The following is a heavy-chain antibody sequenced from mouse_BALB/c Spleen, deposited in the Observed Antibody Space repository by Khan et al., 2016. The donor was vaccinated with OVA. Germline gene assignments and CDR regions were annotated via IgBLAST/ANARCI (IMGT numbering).Heavy chain of an antibody. V-gene: IGHV5-9-4*01. CDR2: ISGGGSNT. CDR1: GFTFSGYA. D-gene: IGHD1-1*01. CDR3: ARDRYYGSSPDWFAY. J-gene: IGHJ3*01. Sequence: EVELVESGGGLVKPGGSLKLSCAASGFTFSGYAMSWVRQTPEKSLEWVAEISGGGSNTYYPDTVTGRFTISRDNAKNTLYLEMSSLRSEDTAMYDCARDRYYGSSPDWFAYWGQGTLVTVSA.